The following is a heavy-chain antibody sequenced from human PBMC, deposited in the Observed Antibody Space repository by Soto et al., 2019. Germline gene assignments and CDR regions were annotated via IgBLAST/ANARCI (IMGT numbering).Heavy chain of an antibody. CDR3: AKTYDSSGYPSSVDY. D-gene: IGHD3-22*01. V-gene: IGHV3-23*01. CDR1: GFTFSSYA. CDR2: IRGGGGST. Sequence: QAGGSLRLSCAASGFTFSSYAMNWVRQAPGKGLEWVSAIRGGGGSTYYADSVKGRFTISRDNSKNTLYLQMNSLRAEDTAVYYCAKTYDSSGYPSSVDYWGQGTLVTVSS. J-gene: IGHJ4*02.